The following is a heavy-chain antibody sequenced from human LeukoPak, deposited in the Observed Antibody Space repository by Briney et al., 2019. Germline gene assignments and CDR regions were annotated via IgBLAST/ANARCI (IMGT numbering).Heavy chain of an antibody. CDR2: IKQGGAEK. Sequence: GGSLRLSCAASGFTFSSHWMTWVRQAPGKGLEWVAGIKQGGAEKYYADSVKGRFTVSRDNAKDSLYLQMNSLSADDTAVYFCARGPNYGDRVDLLDSWGRGT. CDR1: GFTFSSHW. V-gene: IGHV3-7*01. D-gene: IGHD4-17*01. J-gene: IGHJ4*02. CDR3: ARGPNYGDRVDLLDS.